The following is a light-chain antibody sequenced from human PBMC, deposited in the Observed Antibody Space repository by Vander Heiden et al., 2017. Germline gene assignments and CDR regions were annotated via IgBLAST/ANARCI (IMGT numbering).Light chain of an antibody. V-gene: IGKV1-5*03. J-gene: IGKJ4*01. CDR1: QSISRY. Sequence: DIQMTQSPSTLSASVGDRVTFTCRANQSISRYLAWYQQKPGNAPKLLLYKTSSLESGVPSRFSGSGSGTEFTLTISSLQPDDFATYYCQHYNDFSLTFGGGTKVEIK. CDR2: KTS. CDR3: QHYNDFSLT.